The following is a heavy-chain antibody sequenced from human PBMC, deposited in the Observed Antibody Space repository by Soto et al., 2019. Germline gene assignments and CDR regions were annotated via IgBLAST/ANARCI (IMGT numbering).Heavy chain of an antibody. J-gene: IGHJ4*02. Sequence: EVQLVESGGGLVQPGGSLRLSCAASGFTFSSCWMHWVRQAPGKGLVWVSRINSDGNSTSYADSVKGRFTISRDNAKNTLYLQMNSLRAEDTAVYYCAIRASYYDSGGYFDYWGQGTLVTVSS. V-gene: IGHV3-74*01. D-gene: IGHD3-22*01. CDR3: AIRASYYDSGGYFDY. CDR2: INSDGNST. CDR1: GFTFSSCW.